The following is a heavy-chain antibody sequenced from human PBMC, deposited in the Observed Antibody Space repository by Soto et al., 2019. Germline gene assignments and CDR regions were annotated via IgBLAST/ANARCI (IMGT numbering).Heavy chain of an antibody. CDR2: IHHSGST. CDR3: ARDAVSTAIDY. J-gene: IGHJ4*02. Sequence: PSETLSLTCAVYGGYFSGYYWSWTRMPPGKGLEWIGEIHHSGSTTYNPSLKSRVTISVDTSKNQFSLKLSSVTAADTAVYYCARDAVSTAIDYWGQGTLVTVSS. D-gene: IGHD4-17*01. CDR1: GGYFSGYY. V-gene: IGHV4-34*01.